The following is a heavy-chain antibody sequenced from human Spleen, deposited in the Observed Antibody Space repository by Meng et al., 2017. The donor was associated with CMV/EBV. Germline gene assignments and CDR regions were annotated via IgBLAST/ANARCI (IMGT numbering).Heavy chain of an antibody. Sequence: GESLKISCAASGFTVSSNYMSWVRQAPGKGLEWVSSISSSSSYIYYADSVKGRFTISRDNAKNSLYLQMNSLRAEDTAVYYCAREGYWGQGTLVTVSS. CDR1: GFTVSSNY. CDR2: ISSSSSYI. CDR3: AREGY. V-gene: IGHV3-21*01. J-gene: IGHJ4*02.